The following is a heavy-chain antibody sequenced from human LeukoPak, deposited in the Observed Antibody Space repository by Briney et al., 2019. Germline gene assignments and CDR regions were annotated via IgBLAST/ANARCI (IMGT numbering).Heavy chain of an antibody. CDR2: ISDSGDST. V-gene: IGHV3-23*01. D-gene: IGHD2-2*01. J-gene: IGHJ4*02. CDR1: GLTFSSDA. CDR3: AKGVVVPAAIDYFDY. Sequence: GGSLRLSCAASGLTFSSDAMSWVRQAPGEGLEWVSGISDSGDSTYYADSVKGRFTISRDNSKNTLYLQMNSLRAEDTAVYYCAKGVVVPAAIDYFDYWGQGTLVTVSS.